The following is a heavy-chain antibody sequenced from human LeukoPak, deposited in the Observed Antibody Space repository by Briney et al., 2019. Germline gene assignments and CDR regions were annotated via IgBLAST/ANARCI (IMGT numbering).Heavy chain of an antibody. CDR3: ASRGYSYGYIDY. J-gene: IGHJ4*02. V-gene: IGHV4-39*01. Sequence: KPSETLSLTCTVSGGSISSSSYYWGWIRQPPGKGLEWIGSIYYSGSTYYNPSLKSRVTISVDTSKNQFSLKLSSVTAADTAVYYCASRGYSYGYIDYWGQGTLVTVSS. CDR1: GGSISSSSYY. D-gene: IGHD5-18*01. CDR2: IYYSGST.